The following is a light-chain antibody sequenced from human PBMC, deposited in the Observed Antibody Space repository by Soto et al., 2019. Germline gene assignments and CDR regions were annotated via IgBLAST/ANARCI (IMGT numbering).Light chain of an antibody. Sequence: PGERATLSCRASQSVRSSYLAWYQQRPGQAPRLLIYGTSTRATGIPDRFSGSGSGTDFTLTITRLEPEDFAVYYCQQYVTSSPRTFGQGTKVDIK. CDR2: GTS. CDR1: QSVRSSY. J-gene: IGKJ1*01. V-gene: IGKV3-20*01. CDR3: QQYVTSSPRT.